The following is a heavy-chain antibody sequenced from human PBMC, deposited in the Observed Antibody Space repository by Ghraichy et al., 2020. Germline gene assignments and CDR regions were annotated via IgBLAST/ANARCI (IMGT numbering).Heavy chain of an antibody. CDR1: GFTFSTYW. CDR3: ARYDTYRLDH. CDR2: IKQDGSDK. D-gene: IGHD1-14*01. V-gene: IGHV3-7*03. Sequence: LSLTCVASGFTFSTYWMTWVRQAPGKGLEWVANIKQDGSDKNHVESVKGRFTISRDNDKNSLYLQMNSLRVEDTAVYYCARYDTYRLDHWGQGALVTVSA. J-gene: IGHJ4*02.